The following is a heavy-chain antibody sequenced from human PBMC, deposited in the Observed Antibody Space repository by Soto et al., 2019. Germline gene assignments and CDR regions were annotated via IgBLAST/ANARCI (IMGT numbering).Heavy chain of an antibody. V-gene: IGHV3-74*03. Sequence: GVSLRLSCAASGFTFRSYWMHWVRQAPGEGLVWVSYIKPDGSRTKDADSVKGRFTISRDNARNTLYLRMNSLRAEDTAVYYCASGTNCLYDVWGRGTRVTFPS. J-gene: IGHJ4*02. CDR1: GFTFRSYW. CDR3: ASGTNCLYDV. CDR2: IKPDGSRT. D-gene: IGHD3-22*01.